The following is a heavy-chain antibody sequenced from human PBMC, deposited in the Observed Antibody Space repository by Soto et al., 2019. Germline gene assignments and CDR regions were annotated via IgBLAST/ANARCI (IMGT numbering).Heavy chain of an antibody. CDR2: IYYSGST. CDR3: AREVGATNEYFDS. J-gene: IGHJ4*02. CDR1: GDSISSGYYY. V-gene: IGHV4-39*02. Sequence: SETLSLTCTVSGDSISSGYYYWAWIRQPPGKGLEWIGIIYYSGSTYFNPSLKSRVTISLDTSKSQVSLNLNSVTAADTADYYCAREVGATNEYFDSWGQGTLVTVSS. D-gene: IGHD1-26*01.